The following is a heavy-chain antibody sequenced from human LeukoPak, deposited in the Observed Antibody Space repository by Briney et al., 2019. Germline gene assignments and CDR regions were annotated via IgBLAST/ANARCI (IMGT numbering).Heavy chain of an antibody. Sequence: PGRSLRLSCAASGFSFRSHGMHWVRQAPGKGLEWVAVIWYDGGNQYYADSVKGRFTISRDNSKNMVFLQMNSLRAEDTAVYYCARGAAGPDNWGQGTLVTVSS. V-gene: IGHV3-33*01. CDR2: IWYDGGNQ. J-gene: IGHJ4*02. D-gene: IGHD6-13*01. CDR1: GFSFRSHG. CDR3: ARGAAGPDN.